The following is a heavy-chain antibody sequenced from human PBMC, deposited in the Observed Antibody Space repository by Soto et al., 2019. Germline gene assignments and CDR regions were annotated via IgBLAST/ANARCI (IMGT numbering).Heavy chain of an antibody. CDR3: ASAVYGSGSCYSSPYYGMAV. J-gene: IGHJ6*02. V-gene: IGHV1-69*12. Sequence: QVQLVQSGAEVKKPGSSVKVSCKASGGTFSSYAISWVRQAPGQGLEWMGGIIPIFGTANYAQKFQGRVTIAADETTSTAYMELSSLRSEDTAVYYCASAVYGSGSCYSSPYYGMAVWGQGTTVTVSS. D-gene: IGHD3-10*01. CDR2: IIPIFGTA. CDR1: GGTFSSYA.